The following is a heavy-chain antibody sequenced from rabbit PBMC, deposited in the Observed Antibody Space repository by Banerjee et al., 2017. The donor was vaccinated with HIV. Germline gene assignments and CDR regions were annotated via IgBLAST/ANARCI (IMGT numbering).Heavy chain of an antibody. CDR1: GFDFSSYG. CDR2: IDPVFGST. J-gene: IGHJ3*01. CDR3: VTSSGYYGTRLDL. Sequence: QEQLVESGGGLVQPGGSLKLSCKASGFDFSSYGVSWVRQAPGKGLEWIGYIDPVFGSTYYASWVNGRFTISSHNAQNTLYLQLNSLTAADTATYFCVTSSGYYGTRLDLWGQGTLVTVS. V-gene: IGHV1S47*01. D-gene: IGHD1-1*01.